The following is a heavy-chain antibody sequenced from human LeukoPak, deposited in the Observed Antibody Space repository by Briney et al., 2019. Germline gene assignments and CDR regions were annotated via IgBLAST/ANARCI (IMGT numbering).Heavy chain of an antibody. CDR2: ISYDGSNK. D-gene: IGHD3-16*01. V-gene: IGHV3-30*18. Sequence: PGGSLRLSCAASGFTFSSSGMHWVRQAPGKGLERVAVISYDGSNKYYADSVKGRFTISRDNSKNTLYLQMNSLRAEDTAVYYCTKGVLGGTQSVSAGLDSWGQGTLVTVSS. CDR1: GFTFSSSG. J-gene: IGHJ4*02. CDR3: TKGVLGGTQSVSAGLDS.